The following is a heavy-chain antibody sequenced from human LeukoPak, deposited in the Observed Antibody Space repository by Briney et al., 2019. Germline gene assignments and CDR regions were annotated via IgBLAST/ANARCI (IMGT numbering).Heavy chain of an antibody. Sequence: GASVKVSCKASGYTFSNFDINWVRQATGQGPEWMGWMNPESGNTGYAQKFQGRVTMTRDSSKSTAYMELISLRFEDTAIYYCTRAIRHQLLSDYWGQRTLVTVSS. CDR1: GYTFSNFD. D-gene: IGHD2-2*01. V-gene: IGHV1-8*01. CDR3: TRAIRHQLLSDY. J-gene: IGHJ4*02. CDR2: MNPESGNT.